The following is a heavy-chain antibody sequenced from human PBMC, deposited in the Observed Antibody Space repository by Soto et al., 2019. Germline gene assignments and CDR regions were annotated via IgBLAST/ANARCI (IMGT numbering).Heavy chain of an antibody. V-gene: IGHV6-1*01. Sequence: RSLTCAISGDSVSSNSAAWNWIRQSPSRGLEWLGGTYYRSKWYNDYAVSVKSRITINPDTSKNQFSLQLNSVTPEDTAVYYCARETSNPPYYYYYYGMDVWGQGTTVTVSS. J-gene: IGHJ6*02. CDR3: ARETSNPPYYYYYYGMDV. CDR2: TYYRSKWYN. D-gene: IGHD2-8*01. CDR1: GDSVSSNSAA.